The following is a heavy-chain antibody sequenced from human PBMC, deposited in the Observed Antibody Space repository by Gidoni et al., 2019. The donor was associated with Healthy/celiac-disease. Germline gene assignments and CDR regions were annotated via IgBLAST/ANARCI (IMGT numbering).Heavy chain of an antibody. Sequence: QVQLQQWGAGLLKPSETLSLTCAVYGGSFSGYYWSWIRQPPGKGLEWSGEINHSGSTNYNPSLKSRVTISVDTSKNQFSLKLSSVTAADTAVYYCARGGGRCPYCGGEWGQGTLVTVSS. V-gene: IGHV4-34*01. CDR3: ARGGGRCPYCGGE. J-gene: IGHJ4*02. CDR2: INHSGST. CDR1: GGSFSGYY. D-gene: IGHD2-21*01.